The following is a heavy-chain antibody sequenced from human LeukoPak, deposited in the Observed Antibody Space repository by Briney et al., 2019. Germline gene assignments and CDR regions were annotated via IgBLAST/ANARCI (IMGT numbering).Heavy chain of an antibody. CDR3: ASFGYSYGNFDY. CDR2: IYYSGST. J-gene: IGHJ4*02. D-gene: IGHD5-18*01. CDR1: GGSFSAYY. V-gene: IGHV4-59*01. Sequence: SETLSLTCAVYGGSFSAYYWSWIRQPPGKGLEWIGYIYYSGSTNYNPSLKGRVTISVDTSKNQFSLKLSSATAADTAVYYCASFGYSYGNFDYWGQGTLVTVSS.